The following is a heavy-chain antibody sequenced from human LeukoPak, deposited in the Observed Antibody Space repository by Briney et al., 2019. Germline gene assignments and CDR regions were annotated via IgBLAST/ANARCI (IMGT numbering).Heavy chain of an antibody. CDR3: ASISSGSSVGGYNWFDP. Sequence: GASVKVSCKASGGTLSSYAISWVRQAPGQGLEWMGGIIPIFGTANYAQKFQGRVTITTDESTSTAYMELSSLRSEDTAVYYCASISSGSSVGGYNWFDPWGQGTLVTVSS. CDR1: GGTLSSYA. V-gene: IGHV1-69*05. CDR2: IIPIFGTA. J-gene: IGHJ5*02. D-gene: IGHD1-26*01.